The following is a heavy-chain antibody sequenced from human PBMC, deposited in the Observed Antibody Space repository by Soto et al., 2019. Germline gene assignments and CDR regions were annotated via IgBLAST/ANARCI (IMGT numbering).Heavy chain of an antibody. CDR1: GFTFSSYG. CDR3: ARDRILRATGAPLSY. CDR2: IWYDGSNK. Sequence: GGSLRLSCAASGFTFSSYGMHWVRQAPGKGLEWVAVIWYDGSNKYYADSVKGRFTISGDNSKNTLYLQMNSLRAEDTAVYYCARDRILRATGAPLSYWGQGTLVTVSS. V-gene: IGHV3-33*01. J-gene: IGHJ4*02. D-gene: IGHD4-17*01.